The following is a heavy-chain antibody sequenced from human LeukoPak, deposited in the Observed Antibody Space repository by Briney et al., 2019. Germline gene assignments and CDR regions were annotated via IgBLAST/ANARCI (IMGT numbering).Heavy chain of an antibody. V-gene: IGHV4-38-2*02. J-gene: IGHJ3*02. CDR2: IYHSGST. CDR1: GYSISSGYY. CDR3: AREGVTMIVVTYDAFDI. D-gene: IGHD3-22*01. Sequence: SETLSLTCTVSGYSISSGYYWGWIRQPPGKGLEWIGSIYHSGSTYYNPSLKSRVTISVDTSKNQFSLKLSSVTAADTAVYYCAREGVTMIVVTYDAFDIWGQGTMVTVSS.